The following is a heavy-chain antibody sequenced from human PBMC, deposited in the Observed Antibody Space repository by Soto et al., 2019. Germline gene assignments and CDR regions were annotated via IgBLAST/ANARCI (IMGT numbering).Heavy chain of an antibody. Sequence: QITLKESGPTLVKPTQTLTLTCTYSGFSINSAAVGVGWLRQPPGKALEWLALIYGDDDQRYTPSLKGRLTITQDTSKNQVFLRITNLDPVDTATYYCAHNDDYANESFRNWGQGTLVMVSS. V-gene: IGHV2-5*02. CDR2: IYGDDDQ. J-gene: IGHJ1*01. CDR3: AHNDDYANESFRN. D-gene: IGHD4-17*01. CDR1: GFSINSAAVG.